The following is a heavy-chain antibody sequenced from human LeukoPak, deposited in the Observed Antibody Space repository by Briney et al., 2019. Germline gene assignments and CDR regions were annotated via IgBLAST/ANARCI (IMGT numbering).Heavy chain of an antibody. V-gene: IGHV1-2*02. CDR3: ARPEAFYSSGWYAFDY. CDR2: INPNSGAT. Sequence: ASVKVSCKASGYTFTGHYIFWVRQAPGQGLEWMGWINPNSGATNYAQKFQGRVTMTRDTSISTAYMELSRLRSDDTAVYYCARPEAFYSSGWYAFDYWGQGTLVTVSS. J-gene: IGHJ4*02. CDR1: GYTFTGHY. D-gene: IGHD6-19*01.